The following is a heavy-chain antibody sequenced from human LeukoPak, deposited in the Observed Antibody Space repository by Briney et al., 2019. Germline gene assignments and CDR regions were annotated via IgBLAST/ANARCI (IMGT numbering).Heavy chain of an antibody. D-gene: IGHD3-10*01. J-gene: IGHJ6*04. V-gene: IGHV1-69*06. CDR3: ARPGLEITMGGEGGYYYYYGMDV. Sequence: GASVKVSCKASGGTFSSYAISWVRQAPGQGLEWMGGIIPIFGTANYAQIFQGRVTITADKSTSTAYMELSSLRSEDTAVYYCARPGLEITMGGEGGYYYYYGMDVWGKGTTVTVSS. CDR2: IIPIFGTA. CDR1: GGTFSSYA.